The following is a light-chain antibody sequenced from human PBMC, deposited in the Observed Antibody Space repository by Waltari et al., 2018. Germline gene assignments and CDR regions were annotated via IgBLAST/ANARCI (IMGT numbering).Light chain of an antibody. Sequence: QSALTQPASVSGSPGQSITISCTGTSSDVGGYNYVSWYQQHPGKAPNLMIYDVSNRASGVSNRFSGSKSGNTASLTISGLQAEDEADYYCSSYTSSSTLTVFGGGTKLTVL. CDR3: SSYTSSSTLTV. CDR1: SSDVGGYNY. J-gene: IGLJ2*01. V-gene: IGLV2-14*01. CDR2: DVS.